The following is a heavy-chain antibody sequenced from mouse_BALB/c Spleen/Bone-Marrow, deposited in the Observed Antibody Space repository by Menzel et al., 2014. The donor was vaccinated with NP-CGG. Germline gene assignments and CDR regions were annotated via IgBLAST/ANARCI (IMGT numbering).Heavy chain of an antibody. CDR1: GYTFTDYA. D-gene: IGHD2-14*01. J-gene: IGHJ2*01. CDR3: ARRGRYDGFDY. Sequence: VQLQQSGAELVRPGVSVKISCKGSGYTFTDYAMHWVKQSHAKSLEWIGVISTYYGDASYNQKFKGKATMTVDKSSSTAYMELARLTSEDSAIYYCARRGRYDGFDYWGQGTTPTVSS. CDR2: ISTYYGDA. V-gene: IGHV1S137*01.